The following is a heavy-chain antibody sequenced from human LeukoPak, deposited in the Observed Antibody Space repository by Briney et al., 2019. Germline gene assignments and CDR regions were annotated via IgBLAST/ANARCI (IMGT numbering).Heavy chain of an antibody. Sequence: GRSLRPSCAASGFTFSSYSMNWVRQAPGKGLEWVSYISSSSSTIYYADSVKGRFTISRDNAKNSLYLRMNSLRAEDTAVYYCASHPRYYYDSSGDYWGQGTLVTVSS. CDR1: GFTFSSYS. J-gene: IGHJ4*02. D-gene: IGHD3-22*01. CDR2: ISSSSSTI. CDR3: ASHPRYYYDSSGDY. V-gene: IGHV3-48*01.